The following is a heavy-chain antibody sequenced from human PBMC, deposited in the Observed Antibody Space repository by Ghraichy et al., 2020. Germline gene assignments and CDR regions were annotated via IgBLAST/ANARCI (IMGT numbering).Heavy chain of an antibody. Sequence: GGSLRLSCAASGFTFSSYAMSWVRQAPGKGLEWVSAISGSGGSTYYADSVKGRFTISRDNSKNTLYLQMNSLRAEDTAVYYCAKWALGSSPKYYYYGMDVWGQGTTVTVSS. CDR3: AKWALGSSPKYYYYGMDV. D-gene: IGHD6-6*01. J-gene: IGHJ6*02. CDR2: ISGSGGST. CDR1: GFTFSSYA. V-gene: IGHV3-23*01.